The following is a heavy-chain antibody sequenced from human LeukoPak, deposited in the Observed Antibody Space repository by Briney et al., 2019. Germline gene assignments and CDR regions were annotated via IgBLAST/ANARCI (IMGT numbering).Heavy chain of an antibody. CDR1: GGSLSGYY. CDR2: INHSGDT. V-gene: IGHV4-34*01. CDR3: ARAPPNEQLPLYY. D-gene: IGHD6-6*01. J-gene: IGHJ4*02. Sequence: SETLSLTCAVYGGSLSGYYWSGIRQSPGEGLEWIGEINHSGDTNYNPSLTSRVTISLDTSKNQFSLKLSSVTVADTAVYYCARAPPNEQLPLYYWGQGTLVTVSS.